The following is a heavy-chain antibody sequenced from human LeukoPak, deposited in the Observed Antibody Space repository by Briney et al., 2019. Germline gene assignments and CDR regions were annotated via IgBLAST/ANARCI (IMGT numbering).Heavy chain of an antibody. CDR1: GGSISSSSYY. CDR2: IYYSGST. Sequence: SETLSLTCTVSGGSISSSSYYWGWIRQPPGKGLEWIGSIYYSGSTYYNPSLKSRVTISVDTSKNQFSLKLSSVTATDTAVYYCARDRHWGQGTLVTVSS. CDR3: ARDRH. V-gene: IGHV4-39*07. J-gene: IGHJ4*02.